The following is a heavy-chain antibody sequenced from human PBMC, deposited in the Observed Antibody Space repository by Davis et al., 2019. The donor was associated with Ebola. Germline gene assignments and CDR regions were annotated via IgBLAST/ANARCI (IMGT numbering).Heavy chain of an antibody. CDR2: ISYDGSNK. D-gene: IGHD3-3*01. J-gene: IGHJ6*02. Sequence: GESLKISCAASGFTFSNAWMSWVRQAPGKGLEWVAVISYDGSNKYYADSVKGRFTISRDNSKNTLYLQMNSLRAEDTAVYYCARDLYDFWSGYYGYYGMDVWGQGTTVTVSS. CDR1: GFTFSNAW. V-gene: IGHV3-30-3*01. CDR3: ARDLYDFWSGYYGYYGMDV.